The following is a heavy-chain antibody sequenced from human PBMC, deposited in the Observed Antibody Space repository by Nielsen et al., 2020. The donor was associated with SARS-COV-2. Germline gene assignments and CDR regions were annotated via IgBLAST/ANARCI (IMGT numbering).Heavy chain of an antibody. Sequence: PGKGLEWIGSIYYSGSTYYNPSLKSRVTISVDTSKNQFSLKLSSVTAADTAVYYCARDHRYYYGSADLDYFDYWGQGTLVTVSS. V-gene: IGHV4-39*07. CDR3: ARDHRYYYGSADLDYFDY. J-gene: IGHJ4*02. D-gene: IGHD3-10*01. CDR2: IYYSGST.